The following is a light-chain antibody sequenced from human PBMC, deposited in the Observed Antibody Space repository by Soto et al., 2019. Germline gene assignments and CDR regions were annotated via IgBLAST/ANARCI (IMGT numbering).Light chain of an antibody. CDR1: QSISSW. CDR2: AAS. CDR3: LQDYNYPRT. V-gene: IGKV1-6*01. J-gene: IGKJ1*01. Sequence: IEMTQSPSTLSANVGDRVTMTCRASQSISSWLAWYKQRQGKAPEXXIYAASSLQSGVPSRVSGSGSGTDFTLTISSLQPEDFETYYCLQDYNYPRTFGQGTKVDIK.